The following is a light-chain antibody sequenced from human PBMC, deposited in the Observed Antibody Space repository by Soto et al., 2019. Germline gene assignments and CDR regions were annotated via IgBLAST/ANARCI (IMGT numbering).Light chain of an antibody. J-gene: IGKJ1*01. CDR2: AAT. V-gene: IGKV1-39*01. CDR1: QSISTF. Sequence: DIQMTQSPLSLSASVGDRVSITCRASQSISTFLNWYQQTPGRAPKLLIYAATTLQRGVPSRFVGTGSGTDFTLTISSLQPEDFATYSCLQHYSYPWTFGQGTKVDIK. CDR3: LQHYSYPWT.